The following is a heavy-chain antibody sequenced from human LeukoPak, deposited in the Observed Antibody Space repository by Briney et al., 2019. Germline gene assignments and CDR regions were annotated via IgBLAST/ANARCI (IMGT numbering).Heavy chain of an antibody. J-gene: IGHJ4*02. CDR1: GGSFSGYY. V-gene: IGHV4-34*01. CDR3: WIKSCSSTSCYHDFDY. CDR2: INHSGST. Sequence: SETLSLTCAVYGGSFSGYYWSWIRQPPGKGLEWIGEINHSGSTNYNPSLKSRVTISVDTSKNQFSLKLSPVTAADTAVYYCWIKSCSSTSCYHDFDYGGQGTLVTVSS. D-gene: IGHD2-2*01.